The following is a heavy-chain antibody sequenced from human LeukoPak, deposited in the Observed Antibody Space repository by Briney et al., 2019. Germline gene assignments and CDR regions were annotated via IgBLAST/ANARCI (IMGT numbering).Heavy chain of an antibody. CDR3: ARATIAVSSDWYFDL. CDR1: GHTFSNDY. J-gene: IGHJ2*01. Sequence: GASVKVSCRASGHTFSNDYIHWVRQAPGRGLEWMGIINPSGEGTNYAQKLQGRVTMTRDTSTGTVYMELTSLSSDDTAVYFCARATIAVSSDWYFDLWGRGTLLTVSS. CDR2: INPSGEGT. V-gene: IGHV1-46*01. D-gene: IGHD6-19*01.